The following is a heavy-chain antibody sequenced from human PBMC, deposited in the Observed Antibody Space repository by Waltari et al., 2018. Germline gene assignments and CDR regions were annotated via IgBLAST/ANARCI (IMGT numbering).Heavy chain of an antibody. Sequence: EVRLVESGGGLALPGDSLRLSCAASGFTFGGVWMTWVRQAPGKGLEWVASINQDGSDRSYVDSVKGRFTISRDSTKNSLFLEMNGLTAGDTAVYYCARQYCGGDCYWDYFEYWGQGTLITVSS. CDR2: INQDGSDR. CDR3: ARQYCGGDCYWDYFEY. V-gene: IGHV3-7*01. D-gene: IGHD2-21*02. CDR1: GFTFGGVW. J-gene: IGHJ4*02.